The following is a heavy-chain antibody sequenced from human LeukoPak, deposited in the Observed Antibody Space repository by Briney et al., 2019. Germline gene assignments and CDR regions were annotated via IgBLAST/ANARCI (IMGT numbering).Heavy chain of an antibody. J-gene: IGHJ3*02. CDR2: IIPILGTA. Sequence: ASVKVSCKAFGDTFTHYYINWLRQAPGQGLEWRGGIIPILGTANYVQKFQGGVTITADQSTSPAYMEPGSVQPEDSAVDYFVQARGSSWPDDAFDIWGQGTMVTVSS. CDR1: GDTFTHYY. D-gene: IGHD6-13*01. CDR3: VQARGSSWPDDAFDI. V-gene: IGHV1-69*10.